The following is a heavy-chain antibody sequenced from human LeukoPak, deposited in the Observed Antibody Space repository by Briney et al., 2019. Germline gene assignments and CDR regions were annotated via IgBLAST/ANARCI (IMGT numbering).Heavy chain of an antibody. CDR2: IRCDGRNK. V-gene: IGHV3-30*02. CDR3: AKDPHGYGSGISQPDY. Sequence: PGGSLRLSCAASGFTFSSYGMHWVRQAQGKGLEWVAFIRCDGRNKYYADSVKGRFTISRDNSKNTLYLQMNSLRAEDTAVYYCAKDPHGYGSGISQPDYWGQGTLVTVSS. CDR1: GFTFSSYG. D-gene: IGHD3-10*01. J-gene: IGHJ4*02.